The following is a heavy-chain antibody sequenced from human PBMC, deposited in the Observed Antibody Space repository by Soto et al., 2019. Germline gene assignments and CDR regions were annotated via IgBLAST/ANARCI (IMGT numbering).Heavy chain of an antibody. CDR2: INHSGST. D-gene: IGHD3-16*01. J-gene: IGHJ4*02. CDR3: ARDVKGAYGFYYFDY. Sequence: SETLSLTCAVYGGSFSGYYWSWIRQPPGKGLEWIGEINHSGSTNYNPSLKSRVTISVDTSKNQFSLKLSSVTAADTAVYYCARDVKGAYGFYYFDYWGQGTLVTVSS. CDR1: GGSFSGYY. V-gene: IGHV4-34*01.